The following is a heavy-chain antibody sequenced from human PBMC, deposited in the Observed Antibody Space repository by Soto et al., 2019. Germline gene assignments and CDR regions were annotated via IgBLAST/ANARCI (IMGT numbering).Heavy chain of an antibody. CDR3: ARVGNDFWSGYSPPFDY. J-gene: IGHJ4*02. CDR2: IYYSGST. CDR1: GGSISSGGYY. V-gene: IGHV4-31*03. D-gene: IGHD3-3*01. Sequence: SETLSLTCTVSGGSISSGGYYWSWIRQHPGKGLEWIGYIYYSGSTYYNPSLKSRVTISVDTSKNQFSLKLSSVTAADTAVYYCARVGNDFWSGYSPPFDYWGQGTLVTVSS.